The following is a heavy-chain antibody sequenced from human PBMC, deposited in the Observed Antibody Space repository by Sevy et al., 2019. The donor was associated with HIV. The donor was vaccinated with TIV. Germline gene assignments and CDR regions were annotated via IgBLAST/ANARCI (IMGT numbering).Heavy chain of an antibody. CDR2: IYHTGST. V-gene: IGHV4-39*01. D-gene: IGHD5-18*01. CDR3: ARHAFKHGYRPSYFDS. J-gene: IGHJ4*01. CDR1: GGSISAKNYF. Sequence: SETLSLTCTVSGGSISAKNYFWGWIRQPPGKGLEWIGSIYHTGSTYHSPSLQSRVGISVDTSKKLFSVKLSSVTAADTVVYFCARHAFKHGYRPSYFDSWSHGTLVTVSS.